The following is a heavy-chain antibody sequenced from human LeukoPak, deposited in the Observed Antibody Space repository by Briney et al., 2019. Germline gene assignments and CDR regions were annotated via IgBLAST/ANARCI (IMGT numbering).Heavy chain of an antibody. V-gene: IGHV4-4*07. J-gene: IGHJ6*03. Sequence: PSETLSLTCTDSGGSISSYYGSWIRQPAGKGLEWIGRIYTSGSTNYNPSLKSRVTMSVDTSKNQFSLKLSSVTAADTAVYYCARDLAYSSSWYHYYYMDVWGEGTTVTVSS. D-gene: IGHD6-13*01. CDR2: IYTSGST. CDR1: GGSISSYY. CDR3: ARDLAYSSSWYHYYYMDV.